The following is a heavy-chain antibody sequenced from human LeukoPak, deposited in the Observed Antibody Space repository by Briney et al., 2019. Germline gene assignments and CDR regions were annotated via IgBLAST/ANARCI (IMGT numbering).Heavy chain of an antibody. D-gene: IGHD6-13*01. CDR1: GYTFTSYY. V-gene: IGHV1-46*01. CDR3: ARDGRPMGFIAAAGHNWFDP. J-gene: IGHJ5*02. Sequence: ASVKVSCKASGYTFTSYYMHWVRQAPGQGLEWMGIINPSGGSTSYAQKFQGRVTMTRDMSTSTVYMELSSLRSEDTAVYYCARDGRPMGFIAAAGHNWFDPWGQGTLVTVSS. CDR2: INPSGGST.